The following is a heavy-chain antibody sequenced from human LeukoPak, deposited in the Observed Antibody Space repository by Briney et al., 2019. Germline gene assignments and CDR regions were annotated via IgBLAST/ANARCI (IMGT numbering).Heavy chain of an antibody. D-gene: IGHD4-17*01. Sequence: PGGSLRLSCAASGLTFSSYSMNWVRQAPGKGLEWVSYISSSSSTIYYADSVKGRSTISRDNAKNSLYLQMNSLRAEDTAVYYCARDQNTVNLYYYYMDVWGKGTTVTVSS. V-gene: IGHV3-48*01. CDR2: ISSSSSTI. CDR1: GLTFSSYS. CDR3: ARDQNTVNLYYYYMDV. J-gene: IGHJ6*03.